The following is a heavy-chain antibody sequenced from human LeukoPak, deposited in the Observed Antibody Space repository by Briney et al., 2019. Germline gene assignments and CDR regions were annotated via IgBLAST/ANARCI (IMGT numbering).Heavy chain of an antibody. CDR1: GFSFSSFA. D-gene: IGHD6-19*01. Sequence: GGSLRLSCAASGFSFSSFAMSWVRQAPGKGLEWVSAITGSGSNTYYADSVKGRFTISRDNSKNTLYLQMNSMRADDTAVYYCARASSGWPNFDYWGQGTLVTVSS. CDR3: ARASSGWPNFDY. V-gene: IGHV3-23*01. CDR2: ITGSGSNT. J-gene: IGHJ4*02.